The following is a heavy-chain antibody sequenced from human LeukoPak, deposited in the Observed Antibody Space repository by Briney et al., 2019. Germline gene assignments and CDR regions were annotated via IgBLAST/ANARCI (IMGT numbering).Heavy chain of an antibody. J-gene: IGHJ4*02. Sequence: ASVKVSCKSSGYTFTDYYMHWVRQAPGQGPEWMGIINPRGGSTDYAQKFQGRVTMTSDTSTSTVYMELHSLRSDDTAVYFCARVGMTAATADFWGQGTLVTVSS. CDR1: GYTFTDYY. CDR3: ARVGMTAATADF. CDR2: INPRGGST. V-gene: IGHV1-46*01. D-gene: IGHD6-25*01.